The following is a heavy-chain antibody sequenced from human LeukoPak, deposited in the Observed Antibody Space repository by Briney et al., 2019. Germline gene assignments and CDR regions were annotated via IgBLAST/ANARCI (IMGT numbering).Heavy chain of an antibody. J-gene: IGHJ4*02. CDR2: ISGGSSGST. CDR1: GFTFSDYA. Sequence: GGSLRLSCAASGFTFSDYAMSWVRQAPGKGLEWLSVISGGSSGSTYYADSVTGRFTVSRDNSKNTVDLQMNNLRVDDTAIYYCAKDRYYYDSSGYPYDYWGQGTLVTVSS. CDR3: AKDRYYYDSSGYPYDY. V-gene: IGHV3-23*01. D-gene: IGHD3-22*01.